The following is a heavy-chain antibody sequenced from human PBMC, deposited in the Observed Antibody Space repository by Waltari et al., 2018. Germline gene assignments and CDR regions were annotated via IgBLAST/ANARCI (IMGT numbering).Heavy chain of an antibody. J-gene: IGHJ3*02. CDR3: ARDLPSPIVVVITHDAFDI. V-gene: IGHV1-18*01. Sequence: QVQLVQSGAEVKKPGASVKVSCKASGYTFTSYGISWVRQAPGQGLEWMGWISAYNGNTNYAQKLQGRVTMTTDTSTSTAYMELRSLRSDDTAVYYCARDLPSPIVVVITHDAFDIWGQGTMVTVSS. D-gene: IGHD3-22*01. CDR2: ISAYNGNT. CDR1: GYTFTSYG.